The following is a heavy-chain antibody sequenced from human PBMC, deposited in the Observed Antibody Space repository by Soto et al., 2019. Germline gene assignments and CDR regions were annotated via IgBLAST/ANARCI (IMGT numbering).Heavy chain of an antibody. V-gene: IGHV3-23*01. CDR3: AKEMTSGYYLFDY. Sequence: GGSLRLSCAASGFTFSSYAMSWVRQAPGKGLEWVSTISGTGGGTYYPDSVKGRFTISRDNSKNTVYLQMNSLRAEDAAVYYCAKEMTSGYYLFDYWGQGTLVTVSS. CDR1: GFTFSSYA. D-gene: IGHD3-22*01. J-gene: IGHJ4*02. CDR2: ISGTGGGT.